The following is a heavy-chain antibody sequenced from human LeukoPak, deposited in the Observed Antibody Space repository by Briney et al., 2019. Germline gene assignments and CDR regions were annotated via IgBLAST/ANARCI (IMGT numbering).Heavy chain of an antibody. J-gene: IGHJ4*02. Sequence: KPSETLSLTCTVSGGSISSSSYYWGWIRQPPGKGLEWIGSVHYGGSTYYNPSLKSRVTISVDTSKNHSSLKLSSVTAADTAVYYCARHGEGGSGWPGNYFDSWGQGTLVTVSS. CDR2: VHYGGST. D-gene: IGHD6-19*01. V-gene: IGHV4-39*01. CDR3: ARHGEGGSGWPGNYFDS. CDR1: GGSISSSSYY.